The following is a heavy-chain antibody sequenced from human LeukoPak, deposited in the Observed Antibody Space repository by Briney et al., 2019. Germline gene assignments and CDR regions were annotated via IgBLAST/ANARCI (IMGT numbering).Heavy chain of an antibody. Sequence: QPGGSLRLSCAASGFTFSSYAMHWVRQAPGKGLEWVAVISYDGSNKYYADSVKGRFTISRDNSKNTLYLRMNSLRAEDTAVYYCAREATGGYYFDYWGQGTLVTVSS. CDR1: GFTFSSYA. D-gene: IGHD7-27*01. CDR2: ISYDGSNK. J-gene: IGHJ4*02. CDR3: AREATGGYYFDY. V-gene: IGHV3-30*04.